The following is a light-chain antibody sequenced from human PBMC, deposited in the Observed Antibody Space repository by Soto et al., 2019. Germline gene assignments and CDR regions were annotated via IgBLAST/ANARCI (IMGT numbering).Light chain of an antibody. J-gene: IGKJ1*01. CDR3: QQYNSYST. CDR1: QSISTW. Sequence: DIQMTKSNSTLSASVGDRVTITFRASQSISTWLAWYQQKPGKAPKLLIYDASSLESGVPSRFSGSGSGTEFTLTISSLQPEDFASYYCQQYNSYSTFGQGSKVAIK. V-gene: IGKV1-5*01. CDR2: DAS.